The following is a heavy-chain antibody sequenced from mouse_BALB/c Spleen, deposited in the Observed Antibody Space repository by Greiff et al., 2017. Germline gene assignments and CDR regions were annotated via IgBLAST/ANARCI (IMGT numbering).Heavy chain of an antibody. V-gene: IGHV5-6*01. CDR3: ARQVDGYCWFAY. CDR2: ISSGGSYT. CDR1: GFTFSSYG. Sequence: EVKLVESGGDLVKPGGSLKLSCAASGFTFSSYGMSWVRQTPDKRLEWVATISSGGSYTYYPDSVKGRFTISRDNAKNTLYLQMSSLKSEDTAMYYCARQVDGYCWFAYWGQGTLVTVSA. J-gene: IGHJ3*01. D-gene: IGHD2-3*01.